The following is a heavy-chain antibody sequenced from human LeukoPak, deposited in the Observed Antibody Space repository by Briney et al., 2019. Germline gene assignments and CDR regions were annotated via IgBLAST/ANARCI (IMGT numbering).Heavy chain of an antibody. CDR3: ARLYYSDSSGYYYLKVKEIVQDY. V-gene: IGHV4-34*01. Sequence: PSETLSLTCAVYGGSFNDYYWSWIRQPPGKGLEWIGEINHSGSTNYNPSLKSRVTISVDTSKNQFSLKLSSVTAADTAVYYCARLYYSDSSGYYYLKVKEIVQDYWGQGTLVTVSS. D-gene: IGHD3-22*01. CDR1: GGSFNDYY. J-gene: IGHJ4*02. CDR2: INHSGST.